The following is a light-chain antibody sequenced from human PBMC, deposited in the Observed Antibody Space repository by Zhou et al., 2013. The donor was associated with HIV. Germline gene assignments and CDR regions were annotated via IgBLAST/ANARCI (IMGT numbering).Light chain of an antibody. CDR2: GAS. J-gene: IGKJ5*01. V-gene: IGKV3-15*01. CDR3: QQRSNWPSIT. CDR1: QSVNNN. Sequence: EIVMTQSPATLSVSPGERATLSCRASQSVNNNLAWYQQKPGQAPRLLIYGASTRVTGIPARFSGSGSGTEFTLTISSMQSEDFAVYYCQQRSNWPSITFGQGTRLEIK.